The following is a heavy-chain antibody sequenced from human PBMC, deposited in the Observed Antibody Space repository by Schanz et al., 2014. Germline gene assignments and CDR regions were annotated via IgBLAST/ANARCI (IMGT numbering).Heavy chain of an antibody. CDR2: ITYNGGTI. Sequence: EVQLVESGGDLVQPGGSLRLSCSASGFTFSTFAMHWVRQAPGKGLEWISYITYNGGTIYYADSVKGRFTISRDNAKNSLYLQMTSLRAEDTALYYCARDRRNADLDYWGQGTLVTVSS. J-gene: IGHJ4*02. CDR3: ARDRRNADLDY. V-gene: IGHV3-48*01. CDR1: GFTFSTFA. D-gene: IGHD1-1*01.